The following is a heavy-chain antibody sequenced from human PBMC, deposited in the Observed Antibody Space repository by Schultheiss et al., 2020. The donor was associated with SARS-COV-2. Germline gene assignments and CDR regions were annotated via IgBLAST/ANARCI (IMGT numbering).Heavy chain of an antibody. V-gene: IGHV4-61*10. CDR2: INHSGST. CDR1: GGSISSSSYY. Sequence: SETLSLTCTVSGGSISSSSYYWNWIRQPAGKGLEWIGEINHSGSTNYNPSLKSRVTISVDTSKNQFSLKLSSVTAADTAVYYCARLRGSYIQLDYWGQGTLVTVSS. CDR3: ARLRGSYIQLDY. D-gene: IGHD1-26*01. J-gene: IGHJ4*02.